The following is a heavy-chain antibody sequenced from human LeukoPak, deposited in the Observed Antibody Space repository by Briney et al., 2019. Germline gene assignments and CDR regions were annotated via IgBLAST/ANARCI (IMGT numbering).Heavy chain of an antibody. J-gene: IGHJ4*02. CDR1: GGSVSGYY. V-gene: IGHV4-59*02. CDR2: VYYSGST. CDR3: ARIHRYCSGGACYVLDN. D-gene: IGHD2-15*01. Sequence: PSETLSLTCVVSGGSVSGYYWGWIRQPPGRGLEWIGYVYYSGSTNYNPSFKSRIPISVDTSRNQFSLQLSSVTAADTAVYYCARIHRYCSGGACYVLDNWGQGTLVAVSS.